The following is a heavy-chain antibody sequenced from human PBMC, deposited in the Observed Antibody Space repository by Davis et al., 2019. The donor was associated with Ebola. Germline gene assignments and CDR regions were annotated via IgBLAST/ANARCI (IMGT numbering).Heavy chain of an antibody. CDR1: TFSSYW. Sequence: TFSSYWMSWIRQPPGKGLEWIGNNYYSGNTYYKPSLKSRVTIFVDRSKNQFSLKLSSVTAADTAVYYCARGHTYGSMVYGMDVWGQGTTVTVSS. J-gene: IGHJ6*02. CDR3: ARGHTYGSMVYGMDV. CDR2: NYYSGNT. V-gene: IGHV4-39*01. D-gene: IGHD5-18*01.